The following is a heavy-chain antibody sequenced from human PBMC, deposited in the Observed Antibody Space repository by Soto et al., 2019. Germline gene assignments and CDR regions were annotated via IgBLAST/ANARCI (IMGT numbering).Heavy chain of an antibody. CDR3: AKDRYSSSYRGYYYGMDG. V-gene: IGHV3-30*18. D-gene: IGHD6-6*01. Sequence: PGGSLRLSCAASGFTFSSYGMHWVLQAPGKGLEWVAVISYDGSNKYYADSVKGRFAISRDNSKNTLYLQMNSLRAEDTAVYYCAKDRYSSSYRGYYYGMDGWGQGSTGTVSS. CDR2: ISYDGSNK. J-gene: IGHJ6*02. CDR1: GFTFSSYG.